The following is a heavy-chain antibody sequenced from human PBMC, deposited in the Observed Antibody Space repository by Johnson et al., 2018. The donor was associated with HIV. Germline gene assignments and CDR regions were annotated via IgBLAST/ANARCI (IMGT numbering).Heavy chain of an antibody. CDR3: ARVEGGSSSNAFDI. Sequence: QVQLVESGGGLVQPGRSLRLSCEASGLTFSNYGMHWVRQAPGKGLEWVAGISHDGWNKHSADSVKGRFTISRDNSKNTLYLQMNSLRAEDTAVYYCARVEGGSSSNAFDIWGQGTMVTVSS. CDR1: GLTFSNYG. CDR2: ISHDGWNK. J-gene: IGHJ3*02. V-gene: IGHV3-30*03. D-gene: IGHD6-13*01.